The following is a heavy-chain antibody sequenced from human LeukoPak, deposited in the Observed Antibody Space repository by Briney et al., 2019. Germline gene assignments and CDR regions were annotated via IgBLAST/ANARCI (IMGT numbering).Heavy chain of an antibody. Sequence: ASVKVSCKASGGTFSSYAISWVRQAPGQGLEWMGGIIPIFGAANYAQKFQGRVTITADESTSTAYMAMSSLRSEDTAVYYCAREWGGYCSSTSCYGMDVWGKGTTVTVSS. J-gene: IGHJ6*04. D-gene: IGHD2-2*01. V-gene: IGHV1-69*01. CDR3: AREWGGYCSSTSCYGMDV. CDR1: GGTFSSYA. CDR2: IIPIFGAA.